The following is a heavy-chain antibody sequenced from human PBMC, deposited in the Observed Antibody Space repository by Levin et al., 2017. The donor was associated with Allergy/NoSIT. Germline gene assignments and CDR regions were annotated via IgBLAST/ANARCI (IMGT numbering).Heavy chain of an antibody. Sequence: GGSLRLSCAASGFTFSDYYMSWIRQAPGKGLEWVSYISSSGSTIYYADSVKGRFTISRDNAKNSLYLQMNSLRAEDPAVYYCARHINRASARQNWFDPWGQGTLVTVPP. J-gene: IGHJ5*02. CDR2: ISSSGSTI. V-gene: IGHV3-11*01. CDR3: ARHINRASARQNWFDP. D-gene: IGHD1-14*01. CDR1: GFTFSDYY.